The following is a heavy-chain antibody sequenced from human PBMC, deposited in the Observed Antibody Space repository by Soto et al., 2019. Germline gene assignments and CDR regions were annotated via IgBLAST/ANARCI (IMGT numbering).Heavy chain of an antibody. Sequence: EVQLVESGGGLVKPGGYLRLSCAASGFTFSSYSMNWVRQAPGKGLEWVSSISSSSSYIYYADSVKGRFTISRDNAKNSLYLQMNSLRAEDTAVYYCARDYKFWSGPFYYYYMDVWGKGTTVTVSS. CDR1: GFTFSSYS. V-gene: IGHV3-21*01. CDR2: ISSSSSYI. D-gene: IGHD3-3*01. J-gene: IGHJ6*03. CDR3: ARDYKFWSGPFYYYYMDV.